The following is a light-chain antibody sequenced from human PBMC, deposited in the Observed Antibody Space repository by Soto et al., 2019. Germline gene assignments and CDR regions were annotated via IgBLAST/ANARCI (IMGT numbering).Light chain of an antibody. CDR1: QRISND. Sequence: EVLMTQSPATLSVSPGERVILSCRASQRISNDLAWYQQKAGQAPRLLIYDASTRETGIPARFSGGGSGTEFTLTISSLEPEDFEVYYCQQRSNWPITFGQGTRLEIK. CDR3: QQRSNWPIT. V-gene: IGKV3-11*01. J-gene: IGKJ5*01. CDR2: DAS.